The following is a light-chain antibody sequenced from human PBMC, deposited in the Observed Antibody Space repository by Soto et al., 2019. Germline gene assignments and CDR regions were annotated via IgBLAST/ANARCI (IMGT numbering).Light chain of an antibody. V-gene: IGLV2-14*01. CDR1: SSDVGGYNY. CDR2: DVT. J-gene: IGLJ1*01. CDR3: SSYTGSTTLGV. Sequence: QSALTQPASVSGSPGQSITISCTGTSSDVGGYNYASWYQQHPGKAPKLMIYDVTNRPSGVSNRFSGSKSGNTASLTISGLQAEDEADYYCSSYTGSTTLGVFGTGTKVTVL.